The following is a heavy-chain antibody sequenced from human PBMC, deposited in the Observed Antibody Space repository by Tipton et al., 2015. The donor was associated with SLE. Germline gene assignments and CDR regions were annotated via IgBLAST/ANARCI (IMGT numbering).Heavy chain of an antibody. J-gene: IGHJ5*02. CDR2: IRYDGSNK. V-gene: IGHV3-30*02. CDR1: GFSLSSYG. D-gene: IGHD6-19*01. CDR3: AKGRDLYSGYSSGWFDP. Sequence: SLRLSCAASGFSLSSYGMHWVRQAPGKGLEWVAFIRYDGSNKYYADSVKGRFTISRDNSKNTLYLQMNSLRAEDTAVYYCAKGRDLYSGYSSGWFDPWGQGTLVTVSS.